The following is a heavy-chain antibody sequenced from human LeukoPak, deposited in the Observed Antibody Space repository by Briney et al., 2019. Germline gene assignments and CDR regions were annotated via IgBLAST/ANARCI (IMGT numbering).Heavy chain of an antibody. CDR3: ARGPSVKRADE. J-gene: IGHJ4*02. V-gene: IGHV3-23*01. CDR1: GFTFSSYA. Sequence: GGSLRLSCAASGFTFSSYAMTWVRQAPGKGLEWVSAISGSGGGTYYADSVKGRFTISRDNSKNTVYLQMNSLTVEDTAVYFCARGPSVKRADERGQGTLVTVSS. D-gene: IGHD3-22*01. CDR2: ISGSGGGT.